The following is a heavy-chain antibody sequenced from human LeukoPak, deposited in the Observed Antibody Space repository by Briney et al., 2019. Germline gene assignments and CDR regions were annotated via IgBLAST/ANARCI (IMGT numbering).Heavy chain of an antibody. CDR1: GYTFTSYD. V-gene: IGHV1-8*03. D-gene: IGHD4-11*01. CDR2: MNPNSGNT. Sequence: ASVKVSCKASGYTFTSYDINWVRQATGQGLEWMGWMNPNSGNTGYAQKFQGRVTITRNTSISTAYMELSSLRSEDTAVYYCGRGMTPVTTGWGSWFAPWAQGTLVPVSS. CDR3: GRGMTPVTTGWGSWFAP. J-gene: IGHJ5*02.